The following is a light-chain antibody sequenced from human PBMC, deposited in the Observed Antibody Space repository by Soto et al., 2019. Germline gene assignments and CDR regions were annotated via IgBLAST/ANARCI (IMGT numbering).Light chain of an antibody. Sequence: EIVLTQSPGTLSLSPGERATLSCRASQSVSSSYLAWYQQKPGQAPRLLIYGASSRATGIPDRFSGSGSGTDFTLTISRLEPEDFAVYYCQQYGSSPRRNTFGQGTRLEI. J-gene: IGKJ5*01. V-gene: IGKV3-20*01. CDR3: QQYGSSPRRNT. CDR2: GAS. CDR1: QSVSSSY.